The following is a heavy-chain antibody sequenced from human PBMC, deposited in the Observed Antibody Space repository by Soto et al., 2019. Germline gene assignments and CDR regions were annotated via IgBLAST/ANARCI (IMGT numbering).Heavy chain of an antibody. D-gene: IGHD4-17*01. V-gene: IGHV1-69*01. Sequence: QVQLVQSGAEVKKPGSSVKVSCKASGGTFSSYAISWVRQAPGQGLEWMGGIIPIFGTANYAQKFQGRVTITADESTSTAYMELSSLSSEDTAVYYCARDYARGGDYVFYGMDVWGQGTTVTVSS. CDR2: IIPIFGTA. CDR3: ARDYARGGDYVFYGMDV. J-gene: IGHJ6*02. CDR1: GGTFSSYA.